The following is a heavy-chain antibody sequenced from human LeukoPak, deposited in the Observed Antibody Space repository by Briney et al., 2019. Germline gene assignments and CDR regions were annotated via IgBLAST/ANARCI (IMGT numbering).Heavy chain of an antibody. J-gene: IGHJ3*02. V-gene: IGHV4-31*03. Sequence: SQTLSLSCNVSGVSVSDGRYYWTWIRQHPGKGLEWIGYKYYSGSAKYNPSLKSRLTISIDTAKNQFSLQLSSVTAADTATYYCATPYCSSLSCLDVFNMWGQGTRVTVSS. CDR3: ATPYCSSLSCLDVFNM. CDR1: GVSVSDGRYY. CDR2: KYYSGSA. D-gene: IGHD2-2*01.